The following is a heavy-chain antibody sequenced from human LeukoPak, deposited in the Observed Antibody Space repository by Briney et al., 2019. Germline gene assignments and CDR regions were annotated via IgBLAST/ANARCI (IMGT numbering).Heavy chain of an antibody. Sequence: ASVKVSCKASGGTFSSYAISWMRQAPGQGLKWRGGIIPIFGTANYAQKFQGRVTITADKSTSTAYMELSSLRSEDTAVYYCASGRLLYYYYYYMDVWGRGTTVTVSS. V-gene: IGHV1-69*06. CDR2: IIPIFGTA. CDR3: ASGRLLYYYYYYMDV. J-gene: IGHJ6*03. D-gene: IGHD2-15*01. CDR1: GGTFSSYA.